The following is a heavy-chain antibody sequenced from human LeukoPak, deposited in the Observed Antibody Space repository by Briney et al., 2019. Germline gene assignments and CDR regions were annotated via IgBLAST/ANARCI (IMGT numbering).Heavy chain of an antibody. Sequence: SEALSLTCTVSGGSISSYYWSWIRQPPGKGLEWIGYIYYSGSTNYNPSLKSRVTISVDTSKNQFSLKLSSVTAADTAVYYCAREYCSSTSCYVFDYWGQGTLVTVSS. D-gene: IGHD2-2*01. J-gene: IGHJ4*02. V-gene: IGHV4-59*08. CDR3: AREYCSSTSCYVFDY. CDR2: IYYSGST. CDR1: GGSISSYY.